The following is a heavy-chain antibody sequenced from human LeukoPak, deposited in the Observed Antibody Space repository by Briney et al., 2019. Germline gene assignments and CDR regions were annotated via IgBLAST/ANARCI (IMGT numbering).Heavy chain of an antibody. V-gene: IGHV4-4*07. CDR3: AREGRSSSSGY. D-gene: IGHD6-6*01. J-gene: IGHJ4*02. Sequence: PSETLSLTCTVSGGSISGYYWTWIRQPAGKGLEWIGRINTSGNTNYNPSLESRVTMSTDTSKNQFSLILNSVTAADTAVYYCAREGRSSSSGYWGQGILVTVSS. CDR2: INTSGNT. CDR1: GGSISGYY.